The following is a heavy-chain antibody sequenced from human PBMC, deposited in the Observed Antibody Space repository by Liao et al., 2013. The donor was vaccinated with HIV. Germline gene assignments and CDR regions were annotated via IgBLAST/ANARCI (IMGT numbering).Heavy chain of an antibody. V-gene: IGHV4-4*07. J-gene: IGHJ3*02. Sequence: QVQLQESGPGLVKPSETLSLTCSVSGGSISSYYWSWIRLPAGKGLEWIGRIYTSVNTNYNPSLKSRVTMSVDTSKNQFSLRLSSVTAADTAVYWCARERYFGSGSYAFDIWGQGTMVTVSS. CDR3: ARERYFGSGSYAFDI. CDR2: IYTSVNT. D-gene: IGHD3-10*01. CDR1: GGSISSYY.